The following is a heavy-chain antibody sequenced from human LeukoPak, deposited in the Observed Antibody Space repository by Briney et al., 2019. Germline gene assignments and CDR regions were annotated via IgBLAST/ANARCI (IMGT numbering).Heavy chain of an antibody. CDR2: INHSGST. Sequence: SETLSLTGAVYGGSSSGYYWSWIRQPPGKGLEWIGEINHSGSTNYNPSLKSRVTISVDTSKNQFSLKLSSVTAADTAVYYCARENVERAFDIWGQGTMVTVSS. J-gene: IGHJ3*02. CDR1: GGSSSGYY. CDR3: ARENVERAFDI. V-gene: IGHV4-34*01. D-gene: IGHD5-24*01.